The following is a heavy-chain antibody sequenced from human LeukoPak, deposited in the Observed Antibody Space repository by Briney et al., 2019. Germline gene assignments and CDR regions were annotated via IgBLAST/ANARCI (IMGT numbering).Heavy chain of an antibody. J-gene: IGHJ6*03. CDR3: ARSGIKMVRGVIIKSPYHMDV. D-gene: IGHD3-10*01. Sequence: PGGSLRLSCAASGFTFSSYGMNWVRQASGKGLEWVSGISASGGRTFYADSVKGRFTISRDDAKNSLSLQMNSLRAEDTAVYYCARSGIKMVRGVIIKSPYHMDVWGKGTTVTVSS. CDR1: GFTFSSYG. CDR2: ISASGGRT. V-gene: IGHV3-23*01.